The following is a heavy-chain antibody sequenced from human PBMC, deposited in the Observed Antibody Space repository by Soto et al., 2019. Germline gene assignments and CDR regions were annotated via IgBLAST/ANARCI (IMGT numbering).Heavy chain of an antibody. CDR3: ARILEVVPAAIWWFDP. V-gene: IGHV4-39*07. Sequence: SETLSLTCTVSGGSISSSSDYWGWIRQPPGKGLEWIGSIYYSGSTNYNPSLKSRVTISVDTSKNQFSLKLSSVTEADTAVYYCARILEVVPAAIWWFDPWGQGTLVTVSS. CDR2: IYYSGST. J-gene: IGHJ5*02. D-gene: IGHD2-2*01. CDR1: GGSISSSSDY.